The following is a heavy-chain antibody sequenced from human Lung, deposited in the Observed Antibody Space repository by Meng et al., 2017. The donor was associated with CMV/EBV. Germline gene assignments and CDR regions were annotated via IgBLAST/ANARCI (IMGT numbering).Heavy chain of an antibody. D-gene: IGHD3-22*01. Sequence: QEQLVQSGSRLKKPGASAKVSCKASGYSFTSYSLNWLRQPPGQGLEWLGWINTYSGNPTYAQGFTGRIVFSLDTSVSTAYLQISSLKAEDTAVYYCARAWDTSGFWGQGTLVTVSS. V-gene: IGHV7-4-1*02. J-gene: IGHJ4*02. CDR3: ARAWDTSGF. CDR2: INTYSGNP. CDR1: GYSFTSYS.